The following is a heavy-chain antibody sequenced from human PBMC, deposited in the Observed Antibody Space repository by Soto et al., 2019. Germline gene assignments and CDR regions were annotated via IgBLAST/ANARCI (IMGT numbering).Heavy chain of an antibody. Sequence: GGSLRLSCAASGFTFSSYAMSWVRQAPGKGLEWVSAISGSGGSTYYADSVKGRFTISRDNSKNTLYLQMNSLRAEDTAVYYCERYCSSTSCYRNAFDIWGQGTMVTVSS. CDR2: ISGSGGST. V-gene: IGHV3-23*01. CDR1: GFTFSSYA. CDR3: ERYCSSTSCYRNAFDI. D-gene: IGHD2-2*02. J-gene: IGHJ3*02.